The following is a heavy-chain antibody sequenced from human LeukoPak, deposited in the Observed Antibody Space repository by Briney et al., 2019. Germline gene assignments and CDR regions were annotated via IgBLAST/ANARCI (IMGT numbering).Heavy chain of an antibody. CDR3: ARAYGSSWFGYYYYGMDV. J-gene: IGHJ6*02. CDR2: IYYSGST. CDR1: GGSISSSSYY. D-gene: IGHD6-13*01. V-gene: IGHV4-39*07. Sequence: SETLSLTCTVSGGSISSSSYYWGWIRQPPGKGLEWIGSIYYSGSTYYNPSLKSRVTISVDTSKNQFSLKLSSVTAADTAVYYCARAYGSSWFGYYYYGMDVWGQGTTVTVSS.